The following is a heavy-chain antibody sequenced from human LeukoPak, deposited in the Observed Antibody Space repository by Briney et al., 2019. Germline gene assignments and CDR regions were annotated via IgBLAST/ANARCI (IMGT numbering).Heavy chain of an antibody. CDR1: GFTFSAYS. D-gene: IGHD6-6*01. Sequence: PGGSLRLSCAASGFTFSAYSMNWVRQAPGKGLEWVSYISSGSSTIYYADSVKGRFTISRDNAKNSLYLQMNSLRAEDTAVYYCARPKSDSSSLGIDYWGQGTLVTVSS. V-gene: IGHV3-48*01. CDR2: ISSGSSTI. CDR3: ARPKSDSSSLGIDY. J-gene: IGHJ4*02.